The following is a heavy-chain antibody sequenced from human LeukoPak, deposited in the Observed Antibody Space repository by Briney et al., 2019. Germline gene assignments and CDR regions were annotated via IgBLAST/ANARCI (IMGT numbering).Heavy chain of an antibody. CDR3: SKNGQKSPFCY. D-gene: IGHD2-8*01. V-gene: IGHV3-30*18. J-gene: IGHJ4*02. CDR2: ISYDGSNK. CDR1: GFTFSSYD. Sequence: GGSLRLSCAASGFTFSSYDMHWVRQAPGKGLEWVAVISYDGSNKYYADSVKGRFTISRDNSKNTLYLQMNNLRAEDTAVYYCSKNGQKSPFCYWGQGTLVTVSS.